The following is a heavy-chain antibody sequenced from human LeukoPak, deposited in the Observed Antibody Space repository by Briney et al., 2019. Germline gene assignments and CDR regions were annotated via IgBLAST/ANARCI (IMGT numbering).Heavy chain of an antibody. V-gene: IGHV3-21*01. Sequence: GGSLRLSCAASGFIFSRYSLNWVREAPGKGLEWVASISSSGSYRYYADSVKGRLTISRDNAKNSLYLQMNSLRAEDTAVYYCAREYDSSGYYWLGAFDIWGQGTMTVSS. D-gene: IGHD3-22*01. CDR3: AREYDSSGYYWLGAFDI. J-gene: IGHJ3*02. CDR2: ISSSGSYR. CDR1: GFIFSRYS.